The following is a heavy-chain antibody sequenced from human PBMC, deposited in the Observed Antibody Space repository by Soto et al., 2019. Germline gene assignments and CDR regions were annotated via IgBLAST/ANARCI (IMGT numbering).Heavy chain of an antibody. V-gene: IGHV3-64*01. Sequence: EVQLAESGGGLAQPGGSLRLSCAASGFTLSGYAMDWVRQAPGKGLEYVSGISSNGVGTYYANSVQGRFTISRDNSKNTVYLQMGSLRPDDMAVYYCARSARPDFYYMDVWGKGTTVTVSS. CDR3: ARSARPDFYYMDV. J-gene: IGHJ6*03. D-gene: IGHD6-6*01. CDR1: GFTLSGYA. CDR2: ISSNGVGT.